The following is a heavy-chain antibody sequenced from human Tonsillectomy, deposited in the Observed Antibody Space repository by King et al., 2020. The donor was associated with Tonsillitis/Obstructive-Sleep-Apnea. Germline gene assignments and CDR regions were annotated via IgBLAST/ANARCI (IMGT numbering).Heavy chain of an antibody. V-gene: IGHV4-34*01. D-gene: IGHD2-8*02. CDR2: INHSGST. CDR3: ARGRGLYWSNWFDP. Sequence: VQLQQWGAGLLKPSETLSLTCAVYGGSFSGYYWSWIRQPPGKGLEWIGEINHSGSTNYNPSLKSRVTISVDTSKNQFSLKLSSVTAADTAVYYCARGRGLYWSNWFDPWGQGTLVTVSS. CDR1: GGSFSGYY. J-gene: IGHJ5*02.